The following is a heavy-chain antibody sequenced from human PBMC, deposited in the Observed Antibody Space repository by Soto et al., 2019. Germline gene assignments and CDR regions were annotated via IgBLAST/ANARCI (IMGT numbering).Heavy chain of an antibody. Sequence: SETLSLTCTVSGGSISSYYWSWIRQPPGKGLEWIGYIYYSGSTNYNPSLKSRVTISVDTSKNQFSLKMSSVTAVDTAVYYCARYSYDILTGYYPNNWFDPWGQGTLVTVSS. CDR2: IYYSGST. CDR3: ARYSYDILTGYYPNNWFDP. CDR1: GGSISSYY. D-gene: IGHD3-9*01. J-gene: IGHJ5*02. V-gene: IGHV4-59*01.